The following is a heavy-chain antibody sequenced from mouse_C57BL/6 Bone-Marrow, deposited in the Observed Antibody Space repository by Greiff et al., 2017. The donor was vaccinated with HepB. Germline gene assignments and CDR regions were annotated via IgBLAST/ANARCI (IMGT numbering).Heavy chain of an antibody. Sequence: EVQLVESGPELVKPGASVKISCKASGYSFTDYNMNWVKQSNGKSLEWIGVINPNYGTTSYNQKFKGKATLTVDQSSSTAYMQLNSLTSEDSAVYYCSNADYDYDDYAMDYWGQGTSVTVSS. CDR1: GYSFTDYN. D-gene: IGHD2-4*01. V-gene: IGHV1-39*01. CDR2: INPNYGTT. J-gene: IGHJ4*01. CDR3: SNADYDYDDYAMDY.